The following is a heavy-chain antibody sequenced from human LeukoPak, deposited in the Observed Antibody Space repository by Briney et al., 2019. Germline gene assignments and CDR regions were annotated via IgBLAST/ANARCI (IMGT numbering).Heavy chain of an antibody. J-gene: IGHJ5*02. CDR3: ARTYSSSWLRLGKHNWFDP. CDR1: GASISSSTDY. V-gene: IGHV4-39*07. D-gene: IGHD6-6*01. CDR2: IYYSGST. Sequence: PSETLSLTCTVSGASISSSTDYWGWIRQPPGKGLEWIANIYYSGSTYYNPSLKSRVTISVDTSKNQFSLKLSSVTAADTAVYYCARTYSSSWLRLGKHNWFDPWGQGTLVTVSS.